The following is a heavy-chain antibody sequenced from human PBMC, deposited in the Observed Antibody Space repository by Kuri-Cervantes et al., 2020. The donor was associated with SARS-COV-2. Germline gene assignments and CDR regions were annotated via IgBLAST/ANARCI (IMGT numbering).Heavy chain of an antibody. V-gene: IGHV4-59*01. CDR2: IYYSGST. CDR1: GDSFSGFY. CDR3: ARVYCSGGSCYFDY. D-gene: IGHD2-15*01. Sequence: SETLSLTCALYGDSFSGFYYSWIRQPPGKGLEWIGYIYYSGSTNYNPSLKSRVTISVDTSKNQFSLKLSSVTAADTAVYYCARVYCSGGSCYFDYWGQGTLVTVSS. J-gene: IGHJ4*02.